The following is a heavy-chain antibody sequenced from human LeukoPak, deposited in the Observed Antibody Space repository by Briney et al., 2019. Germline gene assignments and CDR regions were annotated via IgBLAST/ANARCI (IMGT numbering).Heavy chain of an antibody. Sequence: GGSLRLSCAASGFIFRSYAMSWFRQAPGKGLEWVSAITGSGDTTYYADSVKGRFTISRDNSKNTLYVEMNTLRAEDTAVYYCAKWGDYDILTGYYVSDFWGQGTLVTVSS. J-gene: IGHJ4*02. V-gene: IGHV3-23*01. CDR2: ITGSGDTT. CDR1: GFIFRSYA. D-gene: IGHD3-9*01. CDR3: AKWGDYDILTGYYVSDF.